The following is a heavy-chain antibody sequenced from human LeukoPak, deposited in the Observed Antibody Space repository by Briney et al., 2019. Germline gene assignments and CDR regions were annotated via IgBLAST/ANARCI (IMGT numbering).Heavy chain of an antibody. Sequence: GESLKISCTGSGYSFSSYWIGWVRQMPGKGLEWMGIIYPGDSDTRYSLSFEGQVTISADKSITTAYLQWSSLKASDTAMYYCAKLGAATSDHKYFDSWGQGTLVTVSS. CDR3: AKLGAATSDHKYFDS. D-gene: IGHD3-16*01. CDR1: GYSFSSYW. V-gene: IGHV5-51*01. J-gene: IGHJ4*02. CDR2: IYPGDSDT.